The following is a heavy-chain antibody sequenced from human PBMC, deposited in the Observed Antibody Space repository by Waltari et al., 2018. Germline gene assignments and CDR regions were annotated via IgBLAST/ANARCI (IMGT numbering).Heavy chain of an antibody. D-gene: IGHD6-19*01. J-gene: IGHJ4*02. CDR1: GFTFNDNG. Sequence: EVQLVASGGGMLRPGGSRSIYCAAAGFTFNDNGMCVVRQVPGKGLEWVSGINWSGARTSYADSVMGRFTVSRDNAMNSLYLEMSSLRAEDTALYYCVREVFGSGWRESYFFDYWGQGTVVTVSS. CDR3: VREVFGSGWRESYFFDY. V-gene: IGHV3-20*04. CDR2: INWSGART.